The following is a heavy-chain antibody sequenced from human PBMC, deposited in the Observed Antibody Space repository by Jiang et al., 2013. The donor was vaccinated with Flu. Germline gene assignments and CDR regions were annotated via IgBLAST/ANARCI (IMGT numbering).Heavy chain of an antibody. D-gene: IGHD3-10*01. Sequence: SYWIGWVRQMPGKGLEWMGIIYPGDSDTRYSPSFQGQVTISADKSISTAYLQWSSLKASDTAMYYCALPMVRGNYYYGMDVWGQGTTVTVSS. V-gene: IGHV5-51*01. CDR1: SYW. CDR2: IYPGDSDT. CDR3: ALPMVRGNYYYGMDV. J-gene: IGHJ6*02.